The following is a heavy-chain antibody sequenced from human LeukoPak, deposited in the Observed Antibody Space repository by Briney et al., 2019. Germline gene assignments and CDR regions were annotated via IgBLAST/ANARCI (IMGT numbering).Heavy chain of an antibody. CDR1: GYTFNTYD. CDR2: MNPKSGNT. CDR3: ARGGRFLEWTPRAFDI. J-gene: IGHJ3*02. Sequence: GASLKVSCKASGYTFNTYDINWVRQATGQGLEWMGWMNPKSGNTGYAQKFQGRVTITRNTSISTAYMEVSSLRSEDTAVYYCARGGRFLEWTPRAFDIWGQGTMVTVSS. D-gene: IGHD3-3*01. V-gene: IGHV1-8*03.